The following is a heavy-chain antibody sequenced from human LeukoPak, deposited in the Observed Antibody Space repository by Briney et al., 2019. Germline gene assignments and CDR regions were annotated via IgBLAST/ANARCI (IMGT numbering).Heavy chain of an antibody. Sequence: GGSLRRSCTASGFTVIDYYVKWIPQAPGKGLEGESYIRSTGSSTAYADSVKGRFAISRDNAKNSLYLQMNGVRVEDTAVYYCARVYYASWSGQPLSQHWLDPWGEGTLVTVSS. D-gene: IGHD3-3*01. CDR1: GFTVIDYY. V-gene: IGHV3-11*04. CDR2: IRSTGSST. CDR3: ARVYYASWSGQPLSQHWLDP. J-gene: IGHJ5*02.